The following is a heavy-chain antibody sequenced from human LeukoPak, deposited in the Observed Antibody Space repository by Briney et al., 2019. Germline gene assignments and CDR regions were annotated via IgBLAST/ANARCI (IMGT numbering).Heavy chain of an antibody. CDR3: AKPPIVPASWGRRGFDY. J-gene: IGHJ4*02. CDR2: IAPGGGSP. CDR1: GFSFSNYA. Sequence: GGSLRLSCAASGFSFSNYAMSWVRQAPGKGLEWVSTIAPGGGSPDYADSVRGRFTFSRDNSQNTLYLQMTSLTVDDTAIYYCAKPPIVPASWGRRGFDYWGQGTRVIVSS. V-gene: IGHV3-23*01. D-gene: IGHD2-2*01.